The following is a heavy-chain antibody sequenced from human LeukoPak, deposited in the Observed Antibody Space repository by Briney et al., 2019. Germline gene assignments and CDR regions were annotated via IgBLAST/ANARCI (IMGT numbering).Heavy chain of an antibody. CDR1: GGSISGYY. D-gene: IGHD5-18*01. V-gene: IGHV4-59*01. Sequence: SETLSLTCTVSGGSISGYYWSWIRQPPGKGLEWIGYFYYSGSTNYNPSLKSRVTISVDTSKNQFSLKLSSVTAAGTAMYYCARGNRWVQLWADSAFFDYWGQGTLVSVSS. J-gene: IGHJ4*02. CDR2: FYYSGST. CDR3: ARGNRWVQLWADSAFFDY.